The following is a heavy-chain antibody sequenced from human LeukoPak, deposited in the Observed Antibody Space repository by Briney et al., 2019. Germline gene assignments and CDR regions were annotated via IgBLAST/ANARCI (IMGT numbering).Heavy chain of an antibody. J-gene: IGHJ4*02. V-gene: IGHV3-66*01. CDR2: IYSGGST. CDR3: ARGGPYSSSWLRAPVYFDY. CDR1: GFTVSSNY. Sequence: GGSLRLSCAASGFTVSSNYMSWVRQAPGKRLEWVSVIYSGGSTYYADSVKGRFTISRDNSKNTLYLQMNSLRAEDTAVYYCARGGPYSSSWLRAPVYFDYWSQGTLVTVSS. D-gene: IGHD6-13*01.